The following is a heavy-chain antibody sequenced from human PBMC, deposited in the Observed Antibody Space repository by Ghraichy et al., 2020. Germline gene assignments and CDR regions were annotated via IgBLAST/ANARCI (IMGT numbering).Heavy chain of an antibody. CDR3: ARDRGYSYGEFDY. D-gene: IGHD5-18*01. V-gene: IGHV4-59*01. J-gene: IGHJ4*02. Sequence: SQTLSLTCTVSGGSISSYYWSWIRQPPGKGLEWIGYIYYSGSTNYNPSLKSRVTISVDTSKNQFSLKLSSVTAADTAVYYCARDRGYSYGEFDYWGQGTLVTVSS. CDR2: IYYSGST. CDR1: GGSISSYY.